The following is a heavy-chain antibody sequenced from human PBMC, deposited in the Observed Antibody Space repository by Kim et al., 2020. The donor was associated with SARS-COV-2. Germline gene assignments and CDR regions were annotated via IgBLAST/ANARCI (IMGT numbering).Heavy chain of an antibody. Sequence: GGSLRLSCAGSGFIFSSYWMHWVRQAPGKGLVWVSRITSDGNSATYAGSVKGRFTISRDNAKKTLYLQMDSLRADDTAVYYCVRVLLGAGGYFQYWGQGTLVTVSS. CDR2: ITSDGNSA. V-gene: IGHV3-74*01. J-gene: IGHJ1*01. D-gene: IGHD1-26*01. CDR3: VRVLLGAGGYFQY. CDR1: GFIFSSYW.